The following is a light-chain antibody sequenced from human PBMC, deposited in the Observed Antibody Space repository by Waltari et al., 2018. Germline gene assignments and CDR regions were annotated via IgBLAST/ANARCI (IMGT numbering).Light chain of an antibody. CDR3: GTWDGSLNVVL. CDR1: RSNVGRNH. CDR2: DNN. J-gene: IGLJ2*01. V-gene: IGLV1-51*01. Sequence: QSVLTQPPSVSAAPGQKVTISCSGGRSNVGRNHVSWYQQLPGTGPKVVIYDNNKRPSGIPDRFSGSKSGTSATLGITGLQTGDEADYYCGTWDGSLNVVLFGGGTKLTVL.